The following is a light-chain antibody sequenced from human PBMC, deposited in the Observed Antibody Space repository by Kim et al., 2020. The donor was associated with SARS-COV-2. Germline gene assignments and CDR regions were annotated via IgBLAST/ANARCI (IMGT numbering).Light chain of an antibody. J-gene: IGKJ1*01. CDR2: GAS. V-gene: IGKV3-15*01. CDR1: QSVSSN. Sequence: EIVMTQSPATLSVSPGERATLSCRDSQSVSSNLAWYQQKPGQAPRLLIYGASTRATGIPARFSGSGSGTEFTLTISSLQSEDFAVYYCQQYNNWPMTFGQGTKVDIK. CDR3: QQYNNWPMT.